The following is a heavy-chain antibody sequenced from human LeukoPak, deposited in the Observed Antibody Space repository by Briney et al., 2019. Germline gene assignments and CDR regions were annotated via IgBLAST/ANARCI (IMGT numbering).Heavy chain of an antibody. J-gene: IGHJ4*02. Sequence: EGSLRLSCAASGFTFGPYTMNWVRQAPGKGLEWVSYISSSSDTIYYADSVKGRFTISRDNAKNSLYLQMNSLRAEDTALYYCAKDWGSGYFRGGFDHWGQGTLVTVSS. V-gene: IGHV3-48*04. CDR1: GFTFGPYT. CDR3: AKDWGSGYFRGGFDH. CDR2: ISSSSDTI. D-gene: IGHD3-22*01.